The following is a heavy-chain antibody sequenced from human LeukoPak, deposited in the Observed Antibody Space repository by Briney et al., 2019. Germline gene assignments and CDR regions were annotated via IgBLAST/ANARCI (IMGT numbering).Heavy chain of an antibody. D-gene: IGHD6-6*01. CDR3: ARGPLGSSSDY. V-gene: IGHV4-34*01. J-gene: IGHJ4*02. CDR1: GGSFSGYY. CDR2: INHSGST. Sequence: SETLSLTCAVYGGSFSGYYWSWIRQPPRKGLEWIGEINHSGSTNYNPSLKSRVTISVDTSKNQFSLKLSSVTAADTAVYYCARGPLGSSSDYWGQGTLVTVSS.